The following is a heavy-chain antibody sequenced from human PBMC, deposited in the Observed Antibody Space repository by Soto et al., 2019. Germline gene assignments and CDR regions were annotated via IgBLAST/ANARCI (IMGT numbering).Heavy chain of an antibody. CDR1: GFTFSSHC. CDR2: IKQDGSEK. J-gene: IGHJ6*03. V-gene: IGHV3-7*01. D-gene: IGHD6-19*01. CDR3: AREHSSGSSNPTVTSYYMHV. Sequence: EVQLVASGGDLVQPGGSLNLSCAASGFTFSSHCMSWVRQAPGQGLEWVANIKQDGSEKYYVDSVKGRFTISRDNDKNALYLQMNSLRAEDTAVYYCAREHSSGSSNPTVTSYYMHVWGEGTTVTVSS.